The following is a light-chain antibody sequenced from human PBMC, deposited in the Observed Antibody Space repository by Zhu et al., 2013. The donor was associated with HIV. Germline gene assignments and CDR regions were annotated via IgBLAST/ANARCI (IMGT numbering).Light chain of an antibody. CDR1: QDIGRY. CDR3: HQRANWPPWT. J-gene: IGKJ1*01. CDR2: AAS. V-gene: IGKV1-9*01. Sequence: DIQLTQSPSFLSASVGDRVIIACRASQDIGRYLAWYQQKSGKAPKLLIFAASTVQSGVPSRFSGSGSGTEFTLTISGLRSEDFAVYYCHQRANWPPWTFGQGTRLEVK.